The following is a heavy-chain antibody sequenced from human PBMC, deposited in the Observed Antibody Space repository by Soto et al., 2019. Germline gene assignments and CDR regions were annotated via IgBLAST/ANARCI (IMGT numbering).Heavy chain of an antibody. Sequence: QVQLQESGPGLVKPSQTLSLTCTVSGGSISSGDYYWSWIRQHPGKGLEWIGYIYYSGSTYYNPSLKSRVTISVDTSKKQFSLKLSSVTAADTAVYFCARDRGYESSLGLYYWGQGTLVTVSS. CDR3: ARDRGYESSLGLYY. V-gene: IGHV4-31*03. CDR2: IYYSGST. J-gene: IGHJ4*02. CDR1: GGSISSGDYY. D-gene: IGHD3-22*01.